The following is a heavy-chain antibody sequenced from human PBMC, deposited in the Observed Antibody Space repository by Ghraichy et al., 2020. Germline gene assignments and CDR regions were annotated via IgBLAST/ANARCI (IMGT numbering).Heavy chain of an antibody. J-gene: IGHJ4*02. V-gene: IGHV3-74*01. D-gene: IGHD6-13*01. CDR1: GFSLSSHW. CDR3: ARNSWYAFDS. CDR2: INGEESIT. Sequence: SCAASGFSLSSHWMYWVRQAPGKGLVWVSGINGEESITVYADSVKGRFTISRDNAKNTLFLQMNSLRVDDTAVYYCARNSWYAFDSWGQGTLVTVSS.